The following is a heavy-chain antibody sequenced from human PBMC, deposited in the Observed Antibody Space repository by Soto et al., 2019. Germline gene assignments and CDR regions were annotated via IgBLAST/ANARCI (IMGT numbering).Heavy chain of an antibody. CDR2: IYYSGST. V-gene: IGHV4-39*01. CDR1: GGSISSSSYY. Sequence: PSETLSLTCTVSGGSISSSSYYWGLIRQPPGKGLEWIGSIYYSGSTYYNPSLKSRVTISVDTSKNQFSLKLSSVTAADTAVCYCARLPSITIFGVVIAQNWFDPWGQGTLVTVSS. CDR3: ARLPSITIFGVVIAQNWFDP. D-gene: IGHD3-3*01. J-gene: IGHJ5*02.